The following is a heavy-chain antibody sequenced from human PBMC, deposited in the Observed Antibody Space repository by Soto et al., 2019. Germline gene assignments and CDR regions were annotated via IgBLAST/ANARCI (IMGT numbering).Heavy chain of an antibody. Sequence: SETLSLTCAVSGYSISSGYYWGWIRQPPGKGLEWLGTTYYGASSYYSPSLRSRITILLDASTNQLSLKLSSVTAADTAVYFCVRVAGSASWYETDSWGQGILVTVSS. V-gene: IGHV4-38-2*01. CDR2: TYYGASS. CDR3: VRVAGSASWYETDS. D-gene: IGHD6-13*01. J-gene: IGHJ4*02. CDR1: GYSISSGYY.